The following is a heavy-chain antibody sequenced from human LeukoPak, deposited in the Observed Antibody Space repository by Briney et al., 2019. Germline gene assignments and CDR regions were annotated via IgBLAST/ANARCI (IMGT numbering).Heavy chain of an antibody. CDR3: AKLLVDNSGYGLLWGGGVDY. Sequence: GGSLRLSCAASGFTFSSYGMHWVRQAPGKGLEWVAVISYDGSNKYYADSVKGRFTISRDNSKNTLYLQMNSLRAEDTAVYYCAKLLVDNSGYGLLWGGGVDYWGQGTLVTVSS. J-gene: IGHJ4*02. CDR2: ISYDGSNK. V-gene: IGHV3-30*18. CDR1: GFTFSSYG. D-gene: IGHD5-12*01.